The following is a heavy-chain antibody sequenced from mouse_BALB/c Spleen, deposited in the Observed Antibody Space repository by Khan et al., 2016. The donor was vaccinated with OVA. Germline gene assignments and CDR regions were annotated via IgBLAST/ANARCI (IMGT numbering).Heavy chain of an antibody. J-gene: IGHJ3*01. D-gene: IGHD4-1*01. Sequence: EVELVESGGDLVKPGGSLKLSCAASGFTFSSYSMSWVRQTPDKRLEWVASISSGGDYTYYPDSVKGRFTISRDNAKNTLYLQMSDLKSEDTAMDYCADHLTGSFAYGGQGTLVTVSA. CDR3: ADHLTGSFAY. V-gene: IGHV5-6*01. CDR2: ISSGGDYT. CDR1: GFTFSSYS.